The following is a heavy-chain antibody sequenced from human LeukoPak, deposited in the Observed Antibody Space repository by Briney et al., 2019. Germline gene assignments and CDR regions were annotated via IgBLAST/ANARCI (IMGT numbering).Heavy chain of an antibody. CDR2: IYTSGST. J-gene: IGHJ6*03. CDR3: ARGRYDFWSGYYSYYYMDV. CDR1: GGSISSYY. Sequence: SETLSLTCTVSGGSISSYYWSWIRQPAGKGLEWIGRIYTSGSTNYNPSLKSRVTTSVDTSKNQFSLKLSSVSAADTAVYYCARGRYDFWSGYYSYYYMDVWGKGTTVTVSS. V-gene: IGHV4-4*07. D-gene: IGHD3-3*01.